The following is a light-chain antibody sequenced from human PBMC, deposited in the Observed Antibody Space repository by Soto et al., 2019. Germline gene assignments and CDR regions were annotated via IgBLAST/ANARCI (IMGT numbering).Light chain of an antibody. CDR3: QQYNYWPPFT. CDR2: GAS. CDR1: QSASNN. Sequence: EIVMTQSPATLSVSPGDRATLSCRASQSASNNVAWYHQKPGQAPRLLIYGASTRASGLPARFSGSASGTDFTLTISSLQSEDFGVYYCQQYNYWPPFTFGQGTKLEIK. J-gene: IGKJ2*01. V-gene: IGKV3-15*01.